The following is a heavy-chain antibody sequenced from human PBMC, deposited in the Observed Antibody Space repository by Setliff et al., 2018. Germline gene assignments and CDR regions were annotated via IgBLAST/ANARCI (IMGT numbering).Heavy chain of an antibody. CDR3: ARAGFELGQYNWFDP. CDR1: GDSISSGIYH. V-gene: IGHV4-61*02. J-gene: IGHJ5*02. CDR2: IYVSTGST. D-gene: IGHD3-3*02. Sequence: SSETLSLTCTVSGDSISSGIYHWSWIRQSAGKGLEWIGRIYVSTGSTNYSPSLKSRVSISVDRSKNQFSLNWTSVTAADTAVYYCARAGFELGQYNWFDPWGQGTLVTVSS.